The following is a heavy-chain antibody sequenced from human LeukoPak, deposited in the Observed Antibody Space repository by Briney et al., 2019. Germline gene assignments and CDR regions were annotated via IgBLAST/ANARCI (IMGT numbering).Heavy chain of an antibody. CDR3: ARSDWFDP. CDR1: GFTLSNYW. J-gene: IGHJ5*02. Sequence: AGGSLRLSCAASGFTLSNYWMHWVRQAPGKGLVWVSRIYIDGSSRTYADSVKGRFTISRDNAKDTLYLQMDSLRDEDTAVYHCARSDWFDPWGPGTLVTVSS. CDR2: IYIDGSSR. V-gene: IGHV3-74*01.